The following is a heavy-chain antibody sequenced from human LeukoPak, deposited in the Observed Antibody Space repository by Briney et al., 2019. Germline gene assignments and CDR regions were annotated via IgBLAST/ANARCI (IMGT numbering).Heavy chain of an antibody. J-gene: IGHJ3*02. Sequence: SETLSLTCTVSGGSISSSSYYWGWIRQPPGKGLEWIGSIYYSGSTYYNPSLKSRVTISVDTSKNQFSLKLSSVTAADTAVYYCACHGGSCRHSSAFDIWGQGTMVTVSS. D-gene: IGHD2-15*01. V-gene: IGHV4-39*01. CDR1: GGSISSSSYY. CDR2: IYYSGST. CDR3: ACHGGSCRHSSAFDI.